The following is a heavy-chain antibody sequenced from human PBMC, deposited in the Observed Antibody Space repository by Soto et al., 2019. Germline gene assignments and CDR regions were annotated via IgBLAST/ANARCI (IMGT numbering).Heavy chain of an antibody. CDR2: IYHNERT. Sequence: QVQLQESGPGLVKPSGTLSLTCAVSGTSISSSQWWSWVRQPPGKGLEGIGEIYHNERTNYNPSLKSRLTISLAKSKNQVSLKLRSVSAADTATYYCGSTKDYVYGVDVWGEGTTVTVSS. J-gene: IGHJ6*04. V-gene: IGHV4-4*02. CDR3: GSTKDYVYGVDV. CDR1: GTSISSSQW.